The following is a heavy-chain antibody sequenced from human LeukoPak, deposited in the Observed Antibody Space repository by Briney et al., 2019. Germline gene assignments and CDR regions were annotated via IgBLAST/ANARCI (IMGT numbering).Heavy chain of an antibody. CDR3: ARGAGAPLWFDP. V-gene: IGHV4-59*01. CDR1: GHFMKSYH. CDR2: IYYSGST. D-gene: IGHD3-10*01. J-gene: IGHJ5*02. Sequence: SETLSLTCTVRGHFMKSYHWRGLRQPPGKGLEWIGFIYYSGSTNYNPSLKSRVTISVDTSKNQFSRKLSSVTAADAAVYYCARGAGAPLWFDPWGQGTLVTVSS.